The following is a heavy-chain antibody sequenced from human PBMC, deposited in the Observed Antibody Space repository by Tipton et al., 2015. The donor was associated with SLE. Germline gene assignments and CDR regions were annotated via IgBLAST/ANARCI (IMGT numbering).Heavy chain of an antibody. CDR3: ARSEGDFWSGLDY. J-gene: IGHJ4*02. CDR1: GGSISSYY. Sequence: LRLSCTVSGGSISSYYWSWIRQPPGKGLEWIGYIYFSGRTNYNPSLKSRVTMSLDTSKSHFSLKLSSVTAADTAVYYCARSEGDFWSGLDYWGQGTLVTVSS. D-gene: IGHD3-3*01. V-gene: IGHV4-59*01. CDR2: IYFSGRT.